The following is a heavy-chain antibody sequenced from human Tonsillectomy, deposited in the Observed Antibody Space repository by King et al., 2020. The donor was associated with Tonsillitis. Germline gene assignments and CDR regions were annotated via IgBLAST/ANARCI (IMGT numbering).Heavy chain of an antibody. CDR3: AKENYYDSSGYYYTWFDP. D-gene: IGHD3-22*01. Sequence: VQLVESGGGLVQPGGSLRLSCAASGFTFSSYAMSWVRQAPGKGLEWVSAISGSGGSTYYADSVKGRFTISRDNSKNTLYLQMNSLRAEDTAVYYCAKENYYDSSGYYYTWFDPWGQGTLVTVSS. V-gene: IGHV3-23*04. CDR1: GFTFSSYA. J-gene: IGHJ5*02. CDR2: ISGSGGST.